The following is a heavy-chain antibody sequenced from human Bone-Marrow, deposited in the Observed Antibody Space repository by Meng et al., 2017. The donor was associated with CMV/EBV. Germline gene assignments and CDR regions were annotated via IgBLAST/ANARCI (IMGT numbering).Heavy chain of an antibody. J-gene: IGHJ4*02. Sequence: ASVKVSCKASGYTFTTYAISWVRQAPGQGLEWMGWISAYNGHTDYAPKVHGRVTITTDESTSTAYMELSSLRSEDTAVYYCARSDDDYSPTDYWGQGTLVTVSS. CDR2: ISAYNGHT. V-gene: IGHV1-18*01. CDR3: ARSDDDYSPTDY. CDR1: GYTFTTYA. D-gene: IGHD4-11*01.